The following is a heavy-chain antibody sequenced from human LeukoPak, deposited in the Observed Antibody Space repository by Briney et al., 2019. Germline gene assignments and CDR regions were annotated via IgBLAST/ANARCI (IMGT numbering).Heavy chain of an antibody. J-gene: IGHJ4*02. D-gene: IGHD5-18*01. CDR2: IYHSGST. CDR3: ARVLSSYGQYYFDY. Sequence: PSESLSLTCTVSGGSISSGGYYWSWIRQPPGEGLEWIGYIYHSGSTYYNPSLKSRVTISVDRSKNQFSLKLSSVTAADTAVYYCARVLSSYGQYYFDYWGQGTPVTVSS. V-gene: IGHV4-30-2*01. CDR1: GGSISSGGYY.